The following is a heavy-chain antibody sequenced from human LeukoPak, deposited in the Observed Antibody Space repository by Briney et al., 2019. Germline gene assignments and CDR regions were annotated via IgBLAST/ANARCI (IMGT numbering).Heavy chain of an antibody. V-gene: IGHV3-23*01. Sequence: YPGGSLRLSCAASGFTFSSYAMSWVRQAPGKGLEWVSAISGSGGSTYYADSVKGRFTISRDNSKNTLYLQMNSLRAEDTAVYYCAKDSGQQQLVPFWFDPWGQGTLVTVSS. CDR3: AKDSGQQQLVPFWFDP. D-gene: IGHD6-13*01. J-gene: IGHJ5*02. CDR1: GFTFSSYA. CDR2: ISGSGGST.